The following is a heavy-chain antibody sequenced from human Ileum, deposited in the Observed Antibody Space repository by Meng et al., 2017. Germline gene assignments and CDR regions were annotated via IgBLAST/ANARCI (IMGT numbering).Heavy chain of an antibody. Sequence: EVQLLESGGVLGLPWGSLLLSCSASGFTFSSYDMSRVRQAPGKGLEWVSGISSSGGRTDYADSVKGRFTISRDNSKNRLYLQMNSLRVEDTAVYYCAPPKGVVAAATDPVYWGQGTLVTVSS. CDR2: ISSSGGRT. D-gene: IGHD2-15*01. CDR3: APPKGVVAAATDPVY. V-gene: IGHV3-23*01. J-gene: IGHJ4*02. CDR1: GFTFSSYD.